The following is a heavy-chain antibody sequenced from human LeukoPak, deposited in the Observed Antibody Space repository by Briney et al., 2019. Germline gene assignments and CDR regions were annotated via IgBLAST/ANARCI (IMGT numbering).Heavy chain of an antibody. CDR1: GFTFSSYA. CDR3: AVGYCSSTSCPPFDY. J-gene: IGHJ4*02. V-gene: IGHV3-23*01. CDR2: ISGSGGST. D-gene: IGHD2-2*01. Sequence: GGSLRLSCAASGFTFSSYAMNWVRQAPGKGLEWVSGISGSGGSTYYADSEKGRFTISRDNSKNTLYLQVNSLRAEDTAVYYCAVGYCSSTSCPPFDYWGQGTLVTVSS.